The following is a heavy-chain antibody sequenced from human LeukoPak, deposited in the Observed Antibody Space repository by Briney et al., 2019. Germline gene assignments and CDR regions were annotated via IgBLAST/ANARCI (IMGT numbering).Heavy chain of an antibody. J-gene: IGHJ4*02. CDR1: GGPISTYY. V-gene: IGHV4-59*01. CDR3: ARDPAGNFGGAAYYFDS. D-gene: IGHD4-23*01. CDR2: IYYSGST. Sequence: SETLSLTCSVSGGPISTYYWTWIRQPPGKGLEWIGYIYYSGSTQYNPSLKSRVTMSVETSKNQFSLSLTSVTAADTAVYYCARDPAGNFGGAAYYFDSWGPGTLVTVSA.